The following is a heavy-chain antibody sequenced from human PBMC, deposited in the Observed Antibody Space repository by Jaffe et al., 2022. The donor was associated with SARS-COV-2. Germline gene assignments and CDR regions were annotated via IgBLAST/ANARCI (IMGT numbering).Heavy chain of an antibody. J-gene: IGHJ4*02. CDR1: GFTFSSYS. Sequence: EVQLVESGGGLVKPGGSLRLSCAASGFTFSSYSMNWVRQAPGKGLEWVSSISSSSSYIYYADSVKGRFTISRDNAKNSLYLQMNSLRAEDTAVYYCARGGGYDYSNYYWGQGTLVTVSS. CDR3: ARGGGYDYSNYY. V-gene: IGHV3-21*01. CDR2: ISSSSSYI. D-gene: IGHD4-4*01.